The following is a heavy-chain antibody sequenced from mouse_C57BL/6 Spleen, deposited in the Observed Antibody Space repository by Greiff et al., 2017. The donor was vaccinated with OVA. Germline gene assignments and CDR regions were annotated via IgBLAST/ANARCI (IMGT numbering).Heavy chain of an antibody. CDR1: GYTFTSYW. CDR2: IDPSDSYT. D-gene: IGHD4-1*01. CDR3: ARKDWDDDYYAMDY. V-gene: IGHV1-50*01. J-gene: IGHJ4*01. Sequence: QVQLQQPGAELVKPGASVKLSCKASGYTFTSYWMQWVKQRPGQGLEWIGEIDPSDSYTNYNQKFKGKATLTVDTSSSTAYMQLSSLTSEDSAVYYCARKDWDDDYYAMDYWGQGTSVTVSS.